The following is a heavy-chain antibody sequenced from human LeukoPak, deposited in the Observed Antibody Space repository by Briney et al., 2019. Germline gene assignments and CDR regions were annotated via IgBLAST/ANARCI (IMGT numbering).Heavy chain of an antibody. CDR2: ISSSGSTI. J-gene: IGHJ1*01. V-gene: IGHV3-48*03. CDR3: ARDSEYFQH. Sequence: AGGSLRLSCAASGFTFSSYEMNWVRQAPGKGLEWVSYISSSGSTIYYADSVKGRFTISRDNAKNSLDLQMNSLRAEDTAVYYCARDSEYFQHWGQGTLVTVSS. CDR1: GFTFSSYE.